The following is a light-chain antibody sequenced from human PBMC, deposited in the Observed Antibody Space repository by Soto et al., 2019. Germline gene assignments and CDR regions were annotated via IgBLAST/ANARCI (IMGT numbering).Light chain of an antibody. J-gene: IGKJ2*01. CDR1: QTVTSVY. CDR3: QQYGTSPPT. V-gene: IGKV3-20*01. Sequence: EIVLTQSPGTLSLSPGERATLSCRASQTVTSVYLAWYQQKPGQAPRLLIYGASSRATGIPDRFSGSGSGTDFTLTISRLEPEDFAVYSCQQYGTSPPTFGQGTKLGIK. CDR2: GAS.